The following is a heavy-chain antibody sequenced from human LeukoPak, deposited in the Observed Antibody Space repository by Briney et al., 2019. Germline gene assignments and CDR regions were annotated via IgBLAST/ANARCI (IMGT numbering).Heavy chain of an antibody. Sequence: PGGSLRLSCAASGFPFSYYAMQWVRQAPDKGLEWVAALSYDGTTEHYADSVKGRFTISRDDSRNTLYLQMNSLRGDDTAVYYCAKDVGKWESLHFFDYWGQGTLVTVSS. J-gene: IGHJ4*02. D-gene: IGHD1-26*01. CDR1: GFPFSYYA. CDR3: AKDVGKWESLHFFDY. V-gene: IGHV3-30*04. CDR2: LSYDGTTE.